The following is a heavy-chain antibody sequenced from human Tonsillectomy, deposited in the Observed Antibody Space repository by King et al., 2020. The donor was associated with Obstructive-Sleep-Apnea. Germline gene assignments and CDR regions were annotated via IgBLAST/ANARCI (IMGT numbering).Heavy chain of an antibody. CDR2: ISSSGHTI. CDR3: ARGEEWIADCGGDCSIGGY. V-gene: IGHV3-11*01. Sequence: QLVQSGGGLVKPGGSLRLSCAASGFRFSDYYMSWIRQAPGKGLEWVSHISSSGHTIYYADSVKGRFTISRDNAKKSVYLQMNSLRAEDTAVYYCARGEEWIADCGGDCSIGGYWGQGSLVTVSS. J-gene: IGHJ4*02. CDR1: GFRFSDYY. D-gene: IGHD2-21*02.